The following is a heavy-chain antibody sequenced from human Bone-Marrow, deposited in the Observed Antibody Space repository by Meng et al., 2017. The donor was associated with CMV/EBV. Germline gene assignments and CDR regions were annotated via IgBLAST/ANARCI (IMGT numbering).Heavy chain of an antibody. V-gene: IGHV3-30*02. D-gene: IGHD1-1*01. J-gene: IGHJ4*02. CDR2: IRFDGNNE. CDR3: TRDTNWSFDS. Sequence: GGSLRLSCAASGFTFSSYGMHWVRQAPGSGLEWVSSIRFDGNNESYADSVKGRFSISRDNSKNTLYLQMNSLRPEDTAVYYCTRDTNWSFDSWGQGTLVTVSS. CDR1: GFTFSSYG.